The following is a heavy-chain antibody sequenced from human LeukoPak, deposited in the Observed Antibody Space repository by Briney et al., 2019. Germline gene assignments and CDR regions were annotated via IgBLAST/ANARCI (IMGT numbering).Heavy chain of an antibody. V-gene: IGHV3-30*04. CDR2: ISYDGSNK. Sequence: GGSLRLSCAASGFTFSSYAMHWVRQAPGKGLEWVAVISYDGSNKYYADSVRGRFTISRDNSKNTLYLQMNSLRAEDTAVYYCARDTLGYGDYYFDYWGQGTLVTVSS. CDR1: GFTFSSYA. D-gene: IGHD4-17*01. J-gene: IGHJ4*02. CDR3: ARDTLGYGDYYFDY.